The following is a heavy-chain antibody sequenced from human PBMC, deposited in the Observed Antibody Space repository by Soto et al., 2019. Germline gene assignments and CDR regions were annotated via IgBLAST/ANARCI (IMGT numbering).Heavy chain of an antibody. CDR3: ARPPVNYDRNGYLAIAY. D-gene: IGHD3-22*01. V-gene: IGHV1-3*04. CDR2: INTGDGST. CDR1: GYTFTTYG. Sequence: QVQLVQPGAEVKKPGASVKVSCKASGYTFTTYGMHWVRQAPGQSPEWMGWINTGDGSTKYSQNFQDRVTITKDTSASTAYIECGSLASEDTAVYYRARPPVNYDRNGYLAIAYCGQGTLVTVSS. J-gene: IGHJ4*02.